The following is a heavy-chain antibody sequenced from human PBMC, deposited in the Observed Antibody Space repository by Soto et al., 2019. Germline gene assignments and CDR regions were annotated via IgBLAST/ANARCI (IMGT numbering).Heavy chain of an antibody. Sequence: EVQLVDSGGGLIQPGGSLRLSCAASGFTVSSNYISWVRQAPGKGLEWVSAIYSGGSTHYADSVKGRFTISRDNSKTTLYLQMNSLRAEDAAVYYCARGPTIDYGMDVWGQGTTVTVAS. J-gene: IGHJ6*02. D-gene: IGHD3-9*01. CDR3: ARGPTIDYGMDV. V-gene: IGHV3-53*01. CDR1: GFTVSSNY. CDR2: IYSGGST.